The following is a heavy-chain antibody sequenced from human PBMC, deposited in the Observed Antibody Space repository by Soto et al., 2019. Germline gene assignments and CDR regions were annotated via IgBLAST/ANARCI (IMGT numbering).Heavy chain of an antibody. CDR3: AKESNLMTTLDYFDY. CDR1: GFTFSSYA. D-gene: IGHD4-17*01. V-gene: IGHV3-23*01. Sequence: GGSLRLSCAASGFTFSSYAMSWVRQAPGRGLEWVSAISGSGGSTYYADSVKGRFTISRDNSKNTLYLQMNSLRAEDTAVYYCAKESNLMTTLDYFDYWGQGTLVTVSS. J-gene: IGHJ4*02. CDR2: ISGSGGST.